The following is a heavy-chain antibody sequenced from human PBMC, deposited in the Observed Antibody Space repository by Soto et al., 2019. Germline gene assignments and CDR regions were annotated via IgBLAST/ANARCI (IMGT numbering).Heavy chain of an antibody. Sequence: APVKVSGKASGYTFTSHDITWQRQATGQGLEWMGWMNPNSGNTGYAQKFQGRVTMTRNTSISTAYMELSSLRSEDTAVYYCARSGYSSGWSKGMDVWGQGTTVTVSS. CDR3: ARSGYSSGWSKGMDV. D-gene: IGHD6-19*01. J-gene: IGHJ6*02. CDR2: MNPNSGNT. V-gene: IGHV1-8*01. CDR1: GYTFTSHD.